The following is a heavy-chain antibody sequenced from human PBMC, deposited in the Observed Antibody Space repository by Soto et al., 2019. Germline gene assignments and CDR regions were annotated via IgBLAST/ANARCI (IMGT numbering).Heavy chain of an antibody. CDR2: IYYSGST. D-gene: IGHD3-3*01. Sequence: SVALCPTSPVAGFSPRRTRYYSGCLSPPPGKGLEWIGSIYYSGSTYYNPSLKSRVTISVDTSKNQFSLKLSSVTAADTAVYYCARRHYDFWSGYYWHYWGQGTLVPVSS. V-gene: IGHV4-39*01. J-gene: IGHJ4*02. CDR1: GFSPRRTRYY. CDR3: ARRHYDFWSGYYWHY.